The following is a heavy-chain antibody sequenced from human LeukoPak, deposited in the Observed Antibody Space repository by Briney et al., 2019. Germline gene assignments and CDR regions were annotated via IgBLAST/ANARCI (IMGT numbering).Heavy chain of an antibody. CDR2: IYYSGST. D-gene: IGHD2-15*01. CDR3: ARVHGIEDWFDP. V-gene: IGHV4-31*03. CDR1: GGSISSGGYY. Sequence: TSETLSLTCTVSGGSISSGGYYWSWIRQHPGKGLEWIGYIYYSGSTYYNPSLKGRVTISVDTSKNQFSLKLSSVTAADTAVYYCARVHGIEDWFDPWGQGTLVTVSS. J-gene: IGHJ5*02.